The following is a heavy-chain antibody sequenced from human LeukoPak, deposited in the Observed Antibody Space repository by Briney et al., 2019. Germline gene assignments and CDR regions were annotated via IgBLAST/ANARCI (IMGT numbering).Heavy chain of an antibody. D-gene: IGHD6-13*01. CDR1: GGTFSSYA. Sequence: SVKVSCKASGGTFSSYAISWVRQAPGQGLEWMGRIIPILGIANYAQKFQGRVTITADKSTSTAYMELSSLRSEDTAVYYCASLAGSSSSTSLDYWGQGALVTVSS. J-gene: IGHJ4*02. V-gene: IGHV1-69*04. CDR2: IIPILGIA. CDR3: ASLAGSSSSTSLDY.